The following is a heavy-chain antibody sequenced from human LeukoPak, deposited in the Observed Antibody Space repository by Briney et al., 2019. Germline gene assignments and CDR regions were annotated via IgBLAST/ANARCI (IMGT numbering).Heavy chain of an antibody. CDR1: GGSFSGYY. J-gene: IGHJ4*02. Sequence: SETLSPTCAVYGGSFSGYYWSWIRQPPGKGLEWIGEINHSGSTNYNPSLKSRVTISVDTSKNQFSLKLSSVTAADTAVYYCATGRGWYRSPFDYWGQGTLVAVSS. CDR2: INHSGST. V-gene: IGHV4-34*01. D-gene: IGHD6-19*01. CDR3: ATGRGWYRSPFDY.